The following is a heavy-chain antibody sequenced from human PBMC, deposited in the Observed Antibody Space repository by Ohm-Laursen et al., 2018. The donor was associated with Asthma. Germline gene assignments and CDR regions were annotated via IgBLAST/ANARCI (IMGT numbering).Heavy chain of an antibody. J-gene: IGHJ4*02. CDR1: GGSISSSSYY. CDR2: IYYSGST. CDR3: ARPSIAEEVGEGTSDY. D-gene: IGHD6-6*01. Sequence: SDTLSLTCTVSGGSISSSSYYWGWIRQPPGKGLEWIGSIYYSGSTYYNPSLKSRVTISVDTSKNQFSLKLSSVTAADTAVYYCARPSIAEEVGEGTSDYWGQGTLVTVSS. V-gene: IGHV4-39*01.